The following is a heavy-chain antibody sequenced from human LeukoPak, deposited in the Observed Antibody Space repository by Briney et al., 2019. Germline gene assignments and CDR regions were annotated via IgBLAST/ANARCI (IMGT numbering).Heavy chain of an antibody. CDR2: ISSSSSYI. D-gene: IGHD3-3*01. J-gene: IGHJ3*02. CDR3: AKWAYYDFWSGSDDAFDI. V-gene: IGHV3-21*04. CDR1: GFTFSSYA. Sequence: PGGSLRLSCAASGFTFSSYAMSWVRQAPGKGLEWVSSISSSSSYIYYADSVKGRFTISRDNAKNSLYLQMNSLRAEDTAVYYCAKWAYYDFWSGSDDAFDIWGQGTMVTVSS.